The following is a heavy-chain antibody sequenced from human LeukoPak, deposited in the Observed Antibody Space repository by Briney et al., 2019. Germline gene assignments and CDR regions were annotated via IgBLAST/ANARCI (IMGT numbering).Heavy chain of an antibody. CDR3: AKEDWVYNWKYDSSGSGINY. Sequence: GGSLRLSCAASGFTFTNYAMSWVRQAPGKGLEWVSTISGGGGSTYSADSVMGRFTISKDNSKTTLYLQMNSLRAEDTAVYYCAKEDWVYNWKYDSSGSGINYWGQGTRVTVSS. J-gene: IGHJ4*02. CDR1: GFTFTNYA. CDR2: ISGGGGST. D-gene: IGHD3-22*01. V-gene: IGHV3-23*01.